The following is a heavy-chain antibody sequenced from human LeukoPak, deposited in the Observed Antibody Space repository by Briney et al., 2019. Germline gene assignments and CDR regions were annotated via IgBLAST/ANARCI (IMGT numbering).Heavy chain of an antibody. D-gene: IGHD4-11*01. V-gene: IGHV4-59*01. CDR2: IYYSGST. CDR3: ARGTTVTLFDY. Sequence: SETPSLTCTVSGGSISSYYWSWIRQPPGKGLEWIGYIYYSGSTNYNPSLKSRVTISVDTSKNQFSLKPSSATAADTAVYYCARGTTVTLFDYWGQGTLVTVSS. CDR1: GGSISSYY. J-gene: IGHJ4*02.